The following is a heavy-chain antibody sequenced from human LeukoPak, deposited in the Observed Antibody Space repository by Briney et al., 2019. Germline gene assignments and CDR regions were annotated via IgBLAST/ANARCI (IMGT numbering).Heavy chain of an antibody. D-gene: IGHD3-3*01. CDR2: IYYSGST. CDR3: ARGLEWLGNAFDI. J-gene: IGHJ3*02. Sequence: PSETLSLTCTVSGGSISSGDYYWSWIRQPPGKGLEWIGYIYYSGSTYYNPSLKSRVTISVDTSKNQFSLKLSSVTAADTAVYYCARGLEWLGNAFDIWGQGTMVTVSS. CDR1: GGSISSGDYY. V-gene: IGHV4-30-4*08.